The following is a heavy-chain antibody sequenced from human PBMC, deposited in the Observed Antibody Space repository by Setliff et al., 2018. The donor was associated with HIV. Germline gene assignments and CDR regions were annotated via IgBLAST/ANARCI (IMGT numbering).Heavy chain of an antibody. CDR3: ARDRHSSGLGSYGP. CDR1: GGSFGVYR. Sequence: KPSETLSLTCTISGGSFGVYRWSWIRQSAGRGLEWIGRIDSSGTTDYKPSLKGRVAISVDTSRNQFSLRVTSVTAADTAVHFCARDRHSSGLGSYGPWGPGILVTVSS. D-gene: IGHD3-10*01. V-gene: IGHV4-4*07. CDR2: IDSSGTT. J-gene: IGHJ5*02.